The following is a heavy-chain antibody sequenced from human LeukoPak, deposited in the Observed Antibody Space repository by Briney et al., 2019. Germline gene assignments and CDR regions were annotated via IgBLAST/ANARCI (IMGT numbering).Heavy chain of an antibody. J-gene: IGHJ4*02. CDR3: ARHVAPDMDYFDY. Sequence: PSEALSLTCAVYGGSFSGYYWSWIRQPPGKGLEWIGEINHSGSTNYNPSLKSRVTISVDTSKNQFSLKLSSVTAADTAVYHCARHVAPDMDYFDYWGQGTLVTVSS. V-gene: IGHV4-34*01. CDR1: GGSFSGYY. D-gene: IGHD2-15*01. CDR2: INHSGST.